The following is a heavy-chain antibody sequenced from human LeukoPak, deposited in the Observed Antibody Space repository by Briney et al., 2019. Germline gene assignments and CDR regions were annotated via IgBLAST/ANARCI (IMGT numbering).Heavy chain of an antibody. Sequence: GGSLRLSCAASGFTFSSYWMSWVRQAPGKGLEWVANIKQDGSEKYYVDSVKGRFTISRDNAKNSLYLQMNSLRAEDTAVYYCARAYSGYDSDYFDYWGQGTLVTVSS. CDR1: GFTFSSYW. V-gene: IGHV3-7*01. CDR3: ARAYSGYDSDYFDY. CDR2: IKQDGSEK. J-gene: IGHJ4*02. D-gene: IGHD5-12*01.